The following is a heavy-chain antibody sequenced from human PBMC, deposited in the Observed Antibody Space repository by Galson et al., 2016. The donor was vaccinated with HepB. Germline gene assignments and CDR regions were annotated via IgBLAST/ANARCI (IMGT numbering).Heavy chain of an antibody. CDR3: AGDLGWGIVVVTASTYTMDA. Sequence: SVKVSCKASGYTFTSYGISWVRQAPGQGLEWMGWISAYNGNTNYVQKLQDRVTMTTDTSTSTAYMELRSLRSDDTAVYYCAGDLGWGIVVVTASTYTMDAWGQGTTVTVSS. V-gene: IGHV1-18*01. CDR2: ISAYNGNT. CDR1: GYTFTSYG. J-gene: IGHJ6*02. D-gene: IGHD2-21*02.